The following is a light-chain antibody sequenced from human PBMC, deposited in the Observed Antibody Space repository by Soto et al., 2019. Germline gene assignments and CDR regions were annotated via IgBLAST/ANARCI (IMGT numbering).Light chain of an antibody. Sequence: AIQMTQSPSSLSAYVGDRLTISGRASQGIGNALGWYQQKPGKTTKVLIYGASNLQSGVPPRFSGSGSGTDFTLAISSLQPEDSATYYCLQDINYPWTFGQGTKV. CDR1: QGIGNA. CDR2: GAS. V-gene: IGKV1-6*01. J-gene: IGKJ1*01. CDR3: LQDINYPWT.